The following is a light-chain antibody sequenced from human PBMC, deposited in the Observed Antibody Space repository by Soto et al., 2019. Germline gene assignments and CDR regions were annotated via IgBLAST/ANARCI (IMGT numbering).Light chain of an antibody. CDR2: GAI. Sequence: DIVLRQSPCTLSLSPGQRATLSCRAIQNIRSNYIAWFQQKPGQPPRLLIYGAINRATGIPARFSGSGSGTEFTLTISSLEPEDFVVYYCQQYHSPPLTFGPGTKVDIK. CDR1: QNIRSNY. CDR3: QQYHSPPLT. J-gene: IGKJ1*01. V-gene: IGKV3-20*01.